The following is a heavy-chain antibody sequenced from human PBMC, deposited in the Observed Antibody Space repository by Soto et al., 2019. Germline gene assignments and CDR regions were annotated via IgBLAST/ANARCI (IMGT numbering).Heavy chain of an antibody. D-gene: IGHD2-15*01. V-gene: IGHV3-64D*06. CDR3: GKQARGLDGVAFDY. CDR2: VSTSGRST. Sequence: GGSLRLSCSASGFIFSESPIYWVRQAPGNGLEAISAVSTSGRSTYSADPVKDRYTIAREDSKTTLWLQMGSLRPEDTVSYYGGKQARGLDGVAFDYWGHGRQVTVA. CDR1: GFIFSESP. J-gene: IGHJ4*01.